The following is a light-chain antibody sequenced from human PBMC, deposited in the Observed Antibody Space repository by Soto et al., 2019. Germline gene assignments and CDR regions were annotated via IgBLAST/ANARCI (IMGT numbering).Light chain of an antibody. CDR3: CSYAVTSILI. CDR2: EGS. V-gene: IGLV2-23*01. J-gene: IGLJ2*01. Sequence: QSALTQPASVSGSPGQSITISCTGTSSDVGSYNLVSWYQQHPGKAPKLMIYEGSTRPSGVSNRFSGSKSGNTASLTISGLQAEDEADYYCCSYAVTSILIFGGGTKLTVL. CDR1: SSDVGSYNL.